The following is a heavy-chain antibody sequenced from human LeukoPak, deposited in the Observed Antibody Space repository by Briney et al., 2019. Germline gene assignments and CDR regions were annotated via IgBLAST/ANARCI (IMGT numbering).Heavy chain of an antibody. D-gene: IGHD3-3*01. CDR3: ARDAFTIFGVLPYFFDY. V-gene: IGHV3-48*03. CDR1: GFIFSKDE. CDR2: ISSNGNGI. Sequence: GGSLRLSCAASGFIFSKDEMNWVRQSPGKGLEWVAYISSNGNGIYYAVSVKGRFTISRDNAKNSLYLQMNSLRAEDTALYYCARDAFTIFGVLPYFFDYWGQGTLVTVSS. J-gene: IGHJ4*02.